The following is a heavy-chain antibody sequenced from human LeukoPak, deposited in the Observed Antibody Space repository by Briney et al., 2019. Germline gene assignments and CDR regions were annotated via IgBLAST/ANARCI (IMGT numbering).Heavy chain of an antibody. V-gene: IGHV1-69-2*01. D-gene: IGHD4-23*01. J-gene: IGHJ5*02. CDR1: GYSFTDYY. Sequence: ASVKISCKVSGYSFTDYYMHWVQQAPGKGLEWMGLVDPEDGETIYAEKFQGRVTITADTSTDTAYMELSSLRSEDTAVYYCATRLESMVVTPVGIPWGQGTLVTVSS. CDR3: ATRLESMVVTPVGIP. CDR2: VDPEDGET.